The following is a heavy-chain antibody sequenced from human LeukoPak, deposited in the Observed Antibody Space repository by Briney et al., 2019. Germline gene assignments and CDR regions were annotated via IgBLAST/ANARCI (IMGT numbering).Heavy chain of an antibody. Sequence: GGSLRLSCVASGFTFKDYYMSWIRQAPGKGLEWISYIGSSGIYTNYADAVKGRFTISRDNVQNSLYLQMNSLRVEDTAIYYCAKQTSAGALGGQGTLVTVSS. CDR2: IGSSGIYT. CDR1: GFTFKDYY. CDR3: AKQTSAGAL. J-gene: IGHJ4*02. V-gene: IGHV3-11*03. D-gene: IGHD1/OR15-1a*01.